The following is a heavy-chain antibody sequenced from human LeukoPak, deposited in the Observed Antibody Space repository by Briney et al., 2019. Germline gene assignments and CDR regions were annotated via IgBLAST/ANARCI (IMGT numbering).Heavy chain of an antibody. CDR1: GFTFSNAW. Sequence: GGSLRLSCAASGFTFSNAWMSWVRQAPGKGLEWVGRIKSKTDGGTTDYAAPVKGGFTISRDDSKNTLYLQMNSLKTEDTAVYYCTTAVGPIDIFDYWGQGTLVTVSA. CDR2: IKSKTDGGTT. CDR3: TTAVGPIDIFDY. J-gene: IGHJ4*02. V-gene: IGHV3-15*01. D-gene: IGHD1-26*01.